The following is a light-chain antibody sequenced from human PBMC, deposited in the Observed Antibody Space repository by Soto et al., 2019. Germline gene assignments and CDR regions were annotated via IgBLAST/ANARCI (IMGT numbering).Light chain of an antibody. CDR1: QGISSF. CDR3: QQYNSYS. J-gene: IGKJ1*01. V-gene: IGKV1-13*02. CDR2: HAS. Sequence: AIQLTQSPSSLSASVGDRVTITCRASQGISSFLAWYQQKPGKAPKLLIYHASNLQSGVPSRFSGSGSGTEFTLTISSLQPDDFATYYCQQYNSYSFGQGTKVDIK.